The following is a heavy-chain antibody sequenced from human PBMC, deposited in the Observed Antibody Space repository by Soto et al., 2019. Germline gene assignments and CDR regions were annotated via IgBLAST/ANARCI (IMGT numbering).Heavy chain of an antibody. V-gene: IGHV1-8*01. J-gene: IGHJ4*02. CDR1: GYTFTSYD. Sequence: QVQLVQYGAEVKKPGASVKVSCKASGYTFTSYDINWVRQDTGQGLEWMGWMNPNSGNTGYAQTFQGRVTMTRNTSISTASMERSSLRSEDTAVYYCARSTNDYGDRHWGKGTLVTVSS. D-gene: IGHD4-17*01. CDR2: MNPNSGNT. CDR3: ARSTNDYGDRH.